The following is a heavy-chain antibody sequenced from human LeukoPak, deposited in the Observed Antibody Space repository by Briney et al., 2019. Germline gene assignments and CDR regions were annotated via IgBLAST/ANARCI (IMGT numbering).Heavy chain of an antibody. V-gene: IGHV4-39*01. Sequence: SETLSLTCTVSGGSISSSSYYWGWIRQPPGTGLEWIGSIYYSGSTYYNPSLKSRVTISVDTSKNQFSLKLSSVTAADTAVYHCARALRDHYSSSWSHAFDIWGQGTMVTVSS. CDR3: ARALRDHYSSSWSHAFDI. J-gene: IGHJ3*02. CDR1: GGSISSSSYY. CDR2: IYYSGST. D-gene: IGHD6-13*01.